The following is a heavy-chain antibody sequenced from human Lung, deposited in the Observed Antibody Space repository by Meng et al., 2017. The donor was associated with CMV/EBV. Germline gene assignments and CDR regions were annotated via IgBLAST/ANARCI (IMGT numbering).Heavy chain of an antibody. Sequence: ASVXVSXKASGYTFTSYYMHWVRQAPGQGLEWMGIINPSGGSTSYAQKFQGRVTMTRDTSTSTVYMELSSLRSEDTAVYYCARARHDFWSGYSDASNWFDPXGQGXLVTVSS. CDR2: INPSGGST. D-gene: IGHD3-3*01. V-gene: IGHV1-46*01. CDR1: GYTFTSYY. CDR3: ARARHDFWSGYSDASNWFDP. J-gene: IGHJ5*02.